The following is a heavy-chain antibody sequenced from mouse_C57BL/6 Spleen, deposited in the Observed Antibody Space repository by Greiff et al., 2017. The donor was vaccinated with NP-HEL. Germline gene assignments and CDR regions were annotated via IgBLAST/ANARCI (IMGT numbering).Heavy chain of an antibody. Sequence: VQLQQPGAELVKPGASVKLSCKASGYTFTSYWMHWVKQRPGQGLEWIGMIHPNSGSTNYNEKFKSKATLTVDKSSSTAYMQLSSLTSEDSAVYYCAGIYYGNFSFDYWGQGTTLTVSS. J-gene: IGHJ2*01. CDR3: AGIYYGNFSFDY. V-gene: IGHV1-64*01. CDR2: IHPNSGST. CDR1: GYTFTSYW. D-gene: IGHD2-1*01.